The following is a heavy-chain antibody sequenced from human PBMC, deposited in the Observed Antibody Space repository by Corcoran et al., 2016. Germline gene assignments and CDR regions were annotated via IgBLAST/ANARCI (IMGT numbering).Heavy chain of an antibody. Sequence: QVQLQQWGAGLLKPSETLSLTCAVYGGSFSGYYWSWIRQPPGKGLEWIGEINHSGSTNYNPSLKSRVTISVDTSKNQFSLKLSSVTAADTAVYYCARGAGQQLVSHFQHWGQGTLVTVSS. J-gene: IGHJ1*01. CDR3: ARGAGQQLVSHFQH. D-gene: IGHD6-13*01. V-gene: IGHV4-34*01. CDR1: GGSFSGYY. CDR2: INHSGST.